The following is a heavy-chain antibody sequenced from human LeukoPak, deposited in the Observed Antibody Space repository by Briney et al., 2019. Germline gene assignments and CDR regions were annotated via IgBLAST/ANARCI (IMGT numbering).Heavy chain of an antibody. CDR2: IYYSGST. D-gene: IGHD3-22*01. V-gene: IGHV4-59*08. J-gene: IGHJ3*02. CDR3: ARSDSSGYWGGDAFDI. CDR1: GGSISSYY. Sequence: SETLSLTCTVSGGSISSYYWSWIRQPPGKGLEWIGYIYYSGSTNYNPSFKSRVTISVDTSKNQFSLKLSSVTAADTAVYYCARSDSSGYWGGDAFDIWGQGTMVTVSS.